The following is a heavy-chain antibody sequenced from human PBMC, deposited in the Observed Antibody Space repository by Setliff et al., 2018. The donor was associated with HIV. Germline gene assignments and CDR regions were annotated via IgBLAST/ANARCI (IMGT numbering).Heavy chain of an antibody. CDR3: ASRYYNFWSGYTDAFDI. J-gene: IGHJ3*02. CDR2: MNPNSGNT. Sequence: EASVKVSCKASGYTFSTYDINWVRQATGQGLEWMGWMNPNSGNTGSADKFQGRVSMTRNTSINTAYMELSSLRSEDTAMYYCASRYYNFWSGYTDAFDIWGQGTMVTVSS. D-gene: IGHD3-3*01. V-gene: IGHV1-8*02. CDR1: GYTFSTYD.